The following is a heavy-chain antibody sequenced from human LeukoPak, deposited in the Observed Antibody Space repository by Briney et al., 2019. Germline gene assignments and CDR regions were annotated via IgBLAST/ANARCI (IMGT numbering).Heavy chain of an antibody. CDR2: IYYSGST. J-gene: IGHJ4*02. V-gene: IGHV4-39*07. Sequence: SETLSLTCTVSGGSISSSSYYWGWIRQPPGKGLEWIGSIYYSGSTYYNPSLKSRVTISVDTSKNQFSLKLSSVTAADTAVYYCASLGPYCSGGSCYSTADYWGQGTLVTVSS. D-gene: IGHD2-15*01. CDR1: GGSISSSSYY. CDR3: ASLGPYCSGGSCYSTADY.